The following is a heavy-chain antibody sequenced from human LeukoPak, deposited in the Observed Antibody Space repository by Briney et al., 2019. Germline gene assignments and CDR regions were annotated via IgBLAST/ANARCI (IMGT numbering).Heavy chain of an antibody. Sequence: PGGSLRLSCAASGFTFSSYAMHWVRQAPGKGLEYVSAISSNGGSTYYANSVKGRFTISRDNSKNTLYLQMGSLRAEDMAVYYCASRFLGSPVWGKGTTVTVSS. CDR3: ASRFLGSPV. D-gene: IGHD3-3*01. V-gene: IGHV3-64*01. J-gene: IGHJ6*04. CDR1: GFTFSSYA. CDR2: ISSNGGST.